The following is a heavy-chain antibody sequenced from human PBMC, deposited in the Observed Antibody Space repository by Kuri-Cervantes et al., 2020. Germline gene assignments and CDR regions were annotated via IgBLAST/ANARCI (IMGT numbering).Heavy chain of an antibody. CDR1: GGSIGSSSYY. CDR2: IYYSGST. D-gene: IGHD2-15*01. J-gene: IGHJ4*02. V-gene: IGHV4-39*01. CDR3: ASGYCSGDSCSFDY. Sequence: SETLSLTCTVSGGSIGSSSYYWGWIRQPPGKGLEWIGSIYYSGSTYYNPSLKSRVTISVDTSKNQFSLKLSSVTAADTAVYYCASGYCSGDSCSFDYWGQGTLVTVSS.